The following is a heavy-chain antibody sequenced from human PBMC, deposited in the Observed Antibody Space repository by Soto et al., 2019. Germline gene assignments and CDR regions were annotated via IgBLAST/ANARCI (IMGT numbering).Heavy chain of an antibody. CDR3: AKDPRIALTCSTSIGYYYYYIYF. D-gene: IGHD3-3*02. V-gene: IGHV3-30*18. CDR1: GFTFSAYG. J-gene: IGHJ6*03. Sequence: PGGSLRLSCAASGFTFSAYGMNWVRQAPGKGLEWVAVISYDGSKNYYADSVKGRFTISRDNSKNTLYLQMNSLRAEDTAVYYCAKDPRIALTCSTSIGYYYYYIYFWGKRTTVTVSS. CDR2: ISYDGSKN.